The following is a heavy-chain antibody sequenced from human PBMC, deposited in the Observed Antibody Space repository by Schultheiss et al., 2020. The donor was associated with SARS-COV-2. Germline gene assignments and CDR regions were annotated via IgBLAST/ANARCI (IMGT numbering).Heavy chain of an antibody. J-gene: IGHJ5*02. D-gene: IGHD3-3*01. V-gene: IGHV5-51*01. CDR2: IYPGDSDT. Sequence: GGSLRLSCKGSGYSFTSYWIGWVRQMPEKGLEWMGIIYPGDSDTRYSPSFQGQVTISVDKSISTAYLQWSSLKASDTAVYYCARSPLFNWFDPWGQGTLVTVSS. CDR3: ARSPLFNWFDP. CDR1: GYSFTSYW.